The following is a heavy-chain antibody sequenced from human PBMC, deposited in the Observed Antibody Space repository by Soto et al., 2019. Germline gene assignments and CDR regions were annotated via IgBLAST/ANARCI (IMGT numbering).Heavy chain of an antibody. Sequence: PSETLSLTCTVSGGSISSGGYYWSWIRQHPGKGLEWIGYIYYSGSTYYNPSLKSRVTISVDTSKNQFSLKLSSVTAADTAVYYCARHVSIAARPFDFWGQGTLVTVSS. CDR2: IYYSGST. J-gene: IGHJ4*02. V-gene: IGHV4-31*03. CDR3: ARHVSIAARPFDF. D-gene: IGHD6-6*01. CDR1: GGSISSGGYY.